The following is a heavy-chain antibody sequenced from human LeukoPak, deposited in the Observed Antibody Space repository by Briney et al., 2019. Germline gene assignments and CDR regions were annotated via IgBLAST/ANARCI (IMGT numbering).Heavy chain of an antibody. D-gene: IGHD3-22*01. Sequence: GRSLRLSCAASGFTFRSYAMHWVRQAPGKGLEWVAVISYDGSNEYYADSVKGRFTLSRDNSENTLYLQMNSLRAGDTAVYYCARSPTDYDSSGYYRYWGQGTLVTVSS. V-gene: IGHV3-30*04. CDR1: GFTFRSYA. CDR2: ISYDGSNE. CDR3: ARSPTDYDSSGYYRY. J-gene: IGHJ4*02.